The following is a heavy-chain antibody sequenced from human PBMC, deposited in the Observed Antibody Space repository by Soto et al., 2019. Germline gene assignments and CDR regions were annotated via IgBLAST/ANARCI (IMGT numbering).Heavy chain of an antibody. D-gene: IGHD3-10*01. CDR3: ARARMVRGVIYYYGMDV. CDR1: GGSISSGGNY. J-gene: IGHJ6*02. V-gene: IGHV4-31*11. CDR2: IYYSGST. Sequence: QVQLQESGPGLVKSSQTLSLTCAVSGGSISSGGNYWSWIRQHPGKGLEWIGYIYYSGSTYYNPSLKSRVTLSVVTSKNQFSLKLNSVPAADTAVYYCARARMVRGVIYYYGMDVWGQGTTVTVSS.